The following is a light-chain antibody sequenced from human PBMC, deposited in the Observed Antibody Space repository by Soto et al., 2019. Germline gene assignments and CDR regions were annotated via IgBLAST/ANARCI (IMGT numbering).Light chain of an antibody. CDR1: QSVSSSY. CDR3: QQYGSSPST. J-gene: IGKJ5*01. V-gene: IGKV3-20*01. CDR2: GAS. Sequence: EIVLTQSPGTLSLSPGERATLSCRASQSVSSSYLAWYQQKPGQAPRLLIYGASSRATGIPDRFSGSGSGTDFTLNISRLEPEDFAVYYCQQYGSSPSTFGQGTRLET.